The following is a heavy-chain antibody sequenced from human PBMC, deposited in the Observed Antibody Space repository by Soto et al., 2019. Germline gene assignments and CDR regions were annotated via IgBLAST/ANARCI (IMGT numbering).Heavy chain of an antibody. Sequence: HVTLKESGPVLVKPTETLTLTCTVSGFSLSNGKVGVGWIRQPPGKALERLAHIFSNDEKSYRTSLKSRLTISEDTSKSQVVLTMTNVDPVDTATYYCARILFGRSVAGGYFYMDVWGKGTTVTVSS. V-gene: IGHV2-26*01. D-gene: IGHD6-19*01. CDR2: IFSNDEK. J-gene: IGHJ6*03. CDR1: GFSLSNGKVG. CDR3: ARILFGRSVAGGYFYMDV.